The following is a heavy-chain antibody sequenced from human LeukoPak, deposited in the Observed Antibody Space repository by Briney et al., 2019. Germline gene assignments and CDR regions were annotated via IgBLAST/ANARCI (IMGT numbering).Heavy chain of an antibody. J-gene: IGHJ3*02. CDR3: ARDDLGYPDAFDI. V-gene: IGHV1-46*01. D-gene: IGHD5-12*01. CDR1: GYTFTGYY. CDR2: INPSGGST. Sequence: ASVKVSCKASGYTFTGYYMHWVRQAPGQGLEWMGWINPSGGSTSYAQKFQGRVTMTRDMSTSTVYMELSSLRSEDTAVYYCARDDLGYPDAFDIWGQGTMVTVSS.